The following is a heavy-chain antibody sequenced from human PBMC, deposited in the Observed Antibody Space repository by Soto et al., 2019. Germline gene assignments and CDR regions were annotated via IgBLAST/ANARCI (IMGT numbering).Heavy chain of an antibody. J-gene: IGHJ6*03. CDR2: IYPGDSDT. Sequence: GESLKISCKGSGYRFTSYWIGWVRQMPGKGLEWMGIIYPGDSDTRYSPSFQGQVTISADKSISTAYLQWSSLKASDTAMYYCASAGNYYYYYMDVWGKGTTVTVSS. CDR1: GYRFTSYW. D-gene: IGHD1-1*01. CDR3: ASAGNYYYYYMDV. V-gene: IGHV5-51*01.